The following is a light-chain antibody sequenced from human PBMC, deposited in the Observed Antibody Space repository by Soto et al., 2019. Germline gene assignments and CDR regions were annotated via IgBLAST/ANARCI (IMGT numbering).Light chain of an antibody. CDR3: QQYGNSPWT. V-gene: IGKV3-20*01. Sequence: EIVLTQSPGTLSLSPGEIGTLSCRASQRFGSSNLAWYQQKPGQAPRLLIYSTSSRATGIPDRFSGSGSGTDFTLTISRLEPEDFAVYYCQQYGNSPWTFGQGTKVEIK. J-gene: IGKJ1*01. CDR1: QRFGSSN. CDR2: STS.